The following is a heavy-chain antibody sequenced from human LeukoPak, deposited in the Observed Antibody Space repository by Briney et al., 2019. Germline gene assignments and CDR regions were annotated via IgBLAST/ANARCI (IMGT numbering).Heavy chain of an antibody. J-gene: IGHJ6*03. D-gene: IGHD2-2*01. CDR3: ARTYCSSTICYYYYYMDV. Sequence: GGSLRLSCAASGFTFDDYCMSWVRQAPGKGLEWVSGINWNGGSTGYADSVKGRFTISRDNAKNSLYLQMNSLRAEDTALYYCARTYCSSTICYYYYYMDVWGKGTAVIVS. CDR1: GFTFDDYC. CDR2: INWNGGST. V-gene: IGHV3-20*04.